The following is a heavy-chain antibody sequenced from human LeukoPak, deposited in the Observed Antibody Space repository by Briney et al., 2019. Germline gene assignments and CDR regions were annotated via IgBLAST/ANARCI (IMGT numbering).Heavy chain of an antibody. Sequence: GASVKVPCKVSGYIFTKLSMHWVRQAPGQGLEWMGGFNPEDGETFYAQKFQGRVNMTEDTSTDTAYMELSSLSYDDTAVYYCATDGAGDYLNHWGQGTLVTVSS. CDR3: ATDGAGDYLNH. CDR2: FNPEDGET. D-gene: IGHD4-17*01. V-gene: IGHV1-24*01. J-gene: IGHJ4*02. CDR1: GYIFTKLS.